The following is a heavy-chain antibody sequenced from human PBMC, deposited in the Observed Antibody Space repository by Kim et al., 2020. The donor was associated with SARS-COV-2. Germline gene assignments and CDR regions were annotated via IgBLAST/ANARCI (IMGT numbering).Heavy chain of an antibody. V-gene: IGHV3-30*04. D-gene: IGHD3-10*01. CDR2: ISFDGRNN. CDR3: ARADSGSQLFAGMWFVP. J-gene: IGHJ5*02. CDR1: GFNFNDYA. Sequence: GGSLRLSCVASGFNFNDYAIFWVRQAPGKGLEWVAVISFDGRNNFFADSVKGRFTISRDNSKNTVYLQMNSLRADDTAVYYCARADSGSQLFAGMWFVP.